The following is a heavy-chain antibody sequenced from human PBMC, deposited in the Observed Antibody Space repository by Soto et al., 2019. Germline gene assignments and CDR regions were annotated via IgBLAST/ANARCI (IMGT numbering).Heavy chain of an antibody. CDR1: GASISIYY. CDR2: LYYSGMT. V-gene: IGHV4-59*08. CDR3: SRHARYYDILDGYSTLSWFDT. D-gene: IGHD3-9*01. J-gene: IGHJ5*02. Sequence: SDTLYLTCTVSGASISIYYWSWNRQPPGKGLEWIGSLYYSGMTNYNTPINNRVTISVDTSKNQFSVKLSSVTAEDTAVYYCSRHARYYDILDGYSTLSWFDTWGQGTLVTVSS.